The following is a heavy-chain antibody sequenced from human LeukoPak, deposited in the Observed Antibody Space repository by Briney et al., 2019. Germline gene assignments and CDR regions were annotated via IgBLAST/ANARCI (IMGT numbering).Heavy chain of an antibody. CDR3: AKPPHYCTNGVCPHYYNYGMDV. CDR1: GYTFTSYD. J-gene: IGHJ6*02. V-gene: IGHV1-8*01. D-gene: IGHD2-8*01. Sequence: ASVKVSCKASGYTFTSYDINWVRQATGQGLEWMGWMDPNSGNTACAQKFQGRVTMTRNTSISTAYMELSSLRSEDTAVYYCAKPPHYCTNGVCPHYYNYGMDVWGQGTTVTVSS. CDR2: MDPNSGNT.